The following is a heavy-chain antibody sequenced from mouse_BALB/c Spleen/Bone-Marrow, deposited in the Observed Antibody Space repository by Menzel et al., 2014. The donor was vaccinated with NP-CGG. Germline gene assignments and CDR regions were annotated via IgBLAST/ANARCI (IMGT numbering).Heavy chain of an antibody. V-gene: IGHV14-3*02. Sequence: VQLQQSGAELVKPGASVKLSCTASGFNIKDTYMHWVKQRPEQGLEWVGRIDPANGNTKYDPKFQGKATITADTSSNTAYLQLSSLTPEDTAVYYCAGDGAYWGQGTLVTVSA. J-gene: IGHJ3*01. CDR2: IDPANGNT. CDR3: AGDGAY. D-gene: IGHD3-3*01. CDR1: GFNIKDTY.